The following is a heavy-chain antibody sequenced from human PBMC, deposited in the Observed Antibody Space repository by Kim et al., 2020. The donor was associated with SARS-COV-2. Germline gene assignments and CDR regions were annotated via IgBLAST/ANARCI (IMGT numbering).Heavy chain of an antibody. CDR3: VKDYGDFVSNWFDP. CDR2: IGSSGDNI. V-gene: IGHV3-48*03. J-gene: IGHJ5*02. D-gene: IGHD4-17*01. CDR1: GFTFSNYD. Sequence: GGSLRLSCVVSGFTFSNYDMNWVRQAPGKGLEWVSHIGSSGDNIQYVDSVKGRFTISRDNAKNSLYLQMNSLRVEDTAVYYCVKDYGDFVSNWFDPWGQGSLVTVSS.